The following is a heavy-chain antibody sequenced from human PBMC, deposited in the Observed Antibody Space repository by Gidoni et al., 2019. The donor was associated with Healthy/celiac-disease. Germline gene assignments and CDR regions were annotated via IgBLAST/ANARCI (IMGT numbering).Heavy chain of an antibody. J-gene: IGHJ4*02. CDR3: ARGGHSGSYSLY. CDR1: GGSISSGGYY. D-gene: IGHD1-26*01. Sequence: QVQLQESGPGLVKPSQALSITCTVSGGSISSGGYYWSWIRQHPGKGLEWIGYIYYSGSTYYNPSLKSRVTISVDTSKNQFPLKLSSVTAADTAVYYCARGGHSGSYSLYWGQGTLVTVSS. CDR2: IYYSGST. V-gene: IGHV4-31*03.